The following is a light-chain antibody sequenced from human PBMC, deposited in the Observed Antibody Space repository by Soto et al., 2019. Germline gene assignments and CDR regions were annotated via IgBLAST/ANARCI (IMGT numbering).Light chain of an antibody. Sequence: AIRMTQSPSSFSASTGDRVTITCRASQGISSYLAWYQQKPGKAPKLLIYAASTLQSGVPSRFSGSGSGTDFTLTINCLQSEDFATYYCQQYYIYPWTFGQGTKLEIK. CDR1: QGISSY. J-gene: IGKJ1*01. CDR3: QQYYIYPWT. V-gene: IGKV1-8*01. CDR2: AAS.